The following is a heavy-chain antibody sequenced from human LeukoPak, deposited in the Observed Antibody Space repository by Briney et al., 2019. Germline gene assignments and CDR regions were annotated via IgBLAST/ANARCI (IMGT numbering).Heavy chain of an antibody. CDR1: GFTFSSYW. D-gene: IGHD3-3*01. Sequence: GGSLRLSCAASGFTFSSYWMSWVRQAPGKGLEWVAYIKQDGSEKYYVDSVKGRFTISRDNAKNSLYLQMNSLRAEDTAVYYCARGPSYYDLWSGYSLPYYIDYWGQGTLVTVSS. CDR2: IKQDGSEK. J-gene: IGHJ4*02. CDR3: ARGPSYYDLWSGYSLPYYIDY. V-gene: IGHV3-7*04.